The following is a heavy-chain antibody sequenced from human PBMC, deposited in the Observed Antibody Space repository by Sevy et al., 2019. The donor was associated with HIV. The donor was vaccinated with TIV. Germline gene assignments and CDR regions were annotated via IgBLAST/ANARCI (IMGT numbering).Heavy chain of an antibody. CDR1: GFTFDDYA. D-gene: IGHD3-10*01. CDR3: AKAQYYYGSGSLSYYYYGMDV. CDR2: ISWDGGST. Sequence: GGSLRLSCAASGFTFDDYAMHWVRQAPGKGLEWVSLISWDGGSTYYADSVKGRFTISRDNSQNSLYLQMNSLRAEDTALYYCAKAQYYYGSGSLSYYYYGMDVWGQGTTVTVSS. V-gene: IGHV3-43D*04. J-gene: IGHJ6*02.